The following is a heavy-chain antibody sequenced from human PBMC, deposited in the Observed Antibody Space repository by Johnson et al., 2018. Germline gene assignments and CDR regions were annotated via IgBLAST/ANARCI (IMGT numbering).Heavy chain of an antibody. CDR2: ISYDGSNE. CDR1: GFTFSSYA. CDR3: AKGDYGDYKGAFDV. Sequence: QVQLVESGGGLVQPGGSLRLSCAASGFTFSSYAMSWVRQAPGKGLEWVALISYDGSNEYYADSVKGRFTIFRDNSKNPLFLQMISLRAEDTAVYYCAKGDYGDYKGAFDVWGLGTMVTVSS. V-gene: IGHV3-30*18. J-gene: IGHJ3*01. D-gene: IGHD4-17*01.